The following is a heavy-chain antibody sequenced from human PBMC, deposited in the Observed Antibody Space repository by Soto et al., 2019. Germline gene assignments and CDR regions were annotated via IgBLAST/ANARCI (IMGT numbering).Heavy chain of an antibody. Sequence: QVQLVQSGAEVKKPGASVKVSCKASGYTFTSYYMHWVRQAPGQGLEWMGIINPSGGSTSYAQKYQSIVTMTSDTSTSTVYMERSSLRSEDTAVYYWARDMGLRGYYFDYWGQGALVTVSS. CDR3: ARDMGLRGYYFDY. J-gene: IGHJ4*02. CDR1: GYTFTSYY. D-gene: IGHD4-17*01. CDR2: INPSGGST. V-gene: IGHV1-46*03.